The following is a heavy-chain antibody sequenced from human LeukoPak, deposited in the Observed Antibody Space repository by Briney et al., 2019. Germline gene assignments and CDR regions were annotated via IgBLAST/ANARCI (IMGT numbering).Heavy chain of an antibody. Sequence: GGSLRLSCAASGNYWMHWVRQAPGKGLVWVSHINSDGSWTSYADSVKGRFTISKDNAKNTVYLQMNSLRAEDTAVYYCVSFYETNWGRGTLVTVSS. CDR3: VSFYETN. J-gene: IGHJ4*02. V-gene: IGHV3-74*01. D-gene: IGHD2/OR15-2a*01. CDR2: INSDGSWT. CDR1: GNYW.